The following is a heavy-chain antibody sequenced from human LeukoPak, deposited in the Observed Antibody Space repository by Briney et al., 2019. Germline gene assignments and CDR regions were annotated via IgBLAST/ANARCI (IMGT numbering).Heavy chain of an antibody. CDR1: GYTFTGYY. V-gene: IGHV1-2*02. J-gene: IGHJ4*02. CDR2: INPNSGGT. Sequence: GASVKVSCKASGYTFTGYYMHWVRQAPGQGLEWMGWINPNSGGTNYAQKFQGRVTITRDTSISTAYMELSRLRSGDTAVYYCARPPHYYYDSSGYDWGQGTLVTVSS. D-gene: IGHD3-22*01. CDR3: ARPPHYYYDSSGYD.